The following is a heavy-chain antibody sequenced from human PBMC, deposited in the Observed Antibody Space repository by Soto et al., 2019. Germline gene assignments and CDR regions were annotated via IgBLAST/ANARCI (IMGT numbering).Heavy chain of an antibody. CDR2: IYYSGST. Sequence: SETLSLTCTVSGGSISSSSYYWGWIRQPPGKGLEWIGSIYYSGSTYYNPSLKSRVTISVDTSKNQFSLKLSSVTAADTAVYYCARYVIAVRTFDYWGQGTLVTVSS. J-gene: IGHJ4*02. V-gene: IGHV4-39*01. CDR3: ARYVIAVRTFDY. D-gene: IGHD6-6*01. CDR1: GGSISSSSYY.